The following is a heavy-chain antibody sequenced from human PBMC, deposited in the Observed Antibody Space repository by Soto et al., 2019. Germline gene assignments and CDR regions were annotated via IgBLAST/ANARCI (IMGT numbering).Heavy chain of an antibody. CDR3: ENAGYNSASSGGVDY. J-gene: IGHJ4*02. D-gene: IGHD1-1*01. CDR1: GGSISGYY. Sequence: SETLSLTCAVSGGSISGYYWSWIRQPPGKGLEWIGYINYSGATNYNPSLESRVTISVDTPKSQFSLKLTSVTPADTAVYYCENAGYNSASSGGVDYWGQGTLVTVSS. CDR2: INYSGAT. V-gene: IGHV4-59*03.